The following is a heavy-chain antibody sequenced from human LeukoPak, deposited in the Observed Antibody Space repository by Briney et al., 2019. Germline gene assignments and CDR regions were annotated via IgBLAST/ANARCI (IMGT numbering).Heavy chain of an antibody. CDR2: INHSGST. CDR3: ARGRISGIAAAGTIFDY. Sequence: SETLSLTCAVYGGSFSGYYWSWIRQPPGKGLEWIGEINHSGSTNYNPSLKSRVTISVDTSKNQSSLKLSSVTAADTAVYYCARGRISGIAAAGTIFDYWGQGTLVTVSS. CDR1: GGSFSGYY. D-gene: IGHD6-13*01. J-gene: IGHJ4*02. V-gene: IGHV4-34*01.